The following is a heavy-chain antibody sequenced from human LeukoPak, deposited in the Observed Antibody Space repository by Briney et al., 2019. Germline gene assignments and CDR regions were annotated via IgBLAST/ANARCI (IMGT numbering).Heavy chain of an antibody. Sequence: SETLSLTCSVSGGSISSNGYYWGWIRQPPGKGLEWIGAIYYSGSAYYNPSLKSRVTISVDTSENQFSLKVTSVTAADTSVYYCAREGGPGGDYGSIDSWGQGTLVTVSS. CDR2: IYYSGSA. J-gene: IGHJ4*02. V-gene: IGHV4-39*07. CDR1: GGSISSNGYY. D-gene: IGHD4-17*01. CDR3: AREGGPGGDYGSIDS.